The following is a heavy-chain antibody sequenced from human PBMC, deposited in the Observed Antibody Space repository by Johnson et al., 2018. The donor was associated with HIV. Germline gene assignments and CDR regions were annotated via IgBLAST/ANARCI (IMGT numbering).Heavy chain of an antibody. CDR2: LYSGGST. D-gene: IGHD1-26*01. V-gene: IGHV3-66*01. J-gene: IGHJ3*02. Sequence: QLVESGGGLVQPGGSLRLSCAASGFTVSSNYMSWVRQAPGKGLEWVSVLYSGGSTYYADSVKGRFTISRDNSKNTLYLQMNSLRAEDTAVYYYARDLIGGSAFDIWGQGTMVTVSS. CDR3: ARDLIGGSAFDI. CDR1: GFTVSSNY.